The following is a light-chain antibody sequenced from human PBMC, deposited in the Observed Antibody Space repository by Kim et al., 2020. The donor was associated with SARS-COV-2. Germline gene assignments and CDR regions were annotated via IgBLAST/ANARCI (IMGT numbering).Light chain of an antibody. CDR2: GAS. V-gene: IGKV3-20*01. CDR1: QSVSSNY. Sequence: EIVLTQSPGTLSLSPGEGASLSCRASQSVSSNYLAWYQQKPGQAPRLLIYGASTRATGIADRFSGSGSGTDFTLTISRLEPEDFAVYYCHQYGSSANTFGQGTKLEI. CDR3: HQYGSSANT. J-gene: IGKJ2*01.